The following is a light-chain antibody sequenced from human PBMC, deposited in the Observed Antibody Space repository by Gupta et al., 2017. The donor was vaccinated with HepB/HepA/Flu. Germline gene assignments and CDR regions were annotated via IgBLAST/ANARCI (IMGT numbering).Light chain of an antibody. J-gene: IGKJ1*01. CDR3: QQYGNSPRT. V-gene: IGKV3-20*01. Sequence: EVVLTQSPDTLSLSPGEGATLSCRASLKVDRNYVAWYQQKPGQAPILLIYGASSRSTDIPDRFSASGSGIDFTLSLSRLEPEDFAVYYCQQYGNSPRTFGQGTRVEI. CDR1: LKVDRNY. CDR2: GAS.